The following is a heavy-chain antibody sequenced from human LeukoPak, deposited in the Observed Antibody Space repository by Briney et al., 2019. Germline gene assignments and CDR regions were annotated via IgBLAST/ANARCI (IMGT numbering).Heavy chain of an antibody. Sequence: ASVKVSCKASGYTFSSYAISWVRQAPGQGLEWMGWISAYNGNTNYAQKLQGRVTMTTDTSTSTAYMELRSLRSDDTAVYYCARPRGGGSYFDAFDIWGQGTMVTVSS. V-gene: IGHV1-18*01. CDR1: GYTFSSYA. D-gene: IGHD1-26*01. CDR2: ISAYNGNT. J-gene: IGHJ3*02. CDR3: ARPRGGGSYFDAFDI.